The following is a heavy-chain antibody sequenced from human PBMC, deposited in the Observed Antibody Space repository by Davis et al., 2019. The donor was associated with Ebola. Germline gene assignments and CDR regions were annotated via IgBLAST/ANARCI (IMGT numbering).Heavy chain of an antibody. D-gene: IGHD6-19*01. V-gene: IGHV4-34*01. CDR3: ASTLQWLVHYYYGMDV. CDR1: GGSFSGYY. J-gene: IGHJ6*02. CDR2: INHSGST. Sequence: PSETLSLTCAVYGGSFSGYYWSWIRQPPGKGLEWIGEINHSGSTYYNPSLKSRVTISVDTSKNQFSLKLSSVTAADTAVYYCASTLQWLVHYYYGMDVWGQGTTVTVSS.